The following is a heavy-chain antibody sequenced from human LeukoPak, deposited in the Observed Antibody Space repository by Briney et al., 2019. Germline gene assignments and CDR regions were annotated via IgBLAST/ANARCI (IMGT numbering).Heavy chain of an antibody. CDR3: ARGPNFGVVTIPYFDY. Sequence: ASVKVSCKASGYTFTSYYMHWVRQAPGQGLEWMGIINPSGGSTSYAQKFQGRVTMTRDTSTSTVYMELSSLRSEDTAVYYCARGPNFGVVTIPYFDYWGQGTLVTVSS. J-gene: IGHJ4*02. CDR2: INPSGGST. V-gene: IGHV1-46*01. CDR1: GYTFTSYY. D-gene: IGHD3-3*01.